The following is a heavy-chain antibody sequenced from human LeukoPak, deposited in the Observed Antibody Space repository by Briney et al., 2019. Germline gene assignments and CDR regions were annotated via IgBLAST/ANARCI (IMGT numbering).Heavy chain of an antibody. CDR1: GFTFSSYS. Sequence: GGSLRLSCAASGFTFSSYSMNWVRQAPGKGLEWVSSISSSSSYIYYADSVKGRFTISRDNAKNSLYLQMNSLRAEDTAVYYCARDPAIFGVVTDFNWFDPWGQGTLVTVSS. D-gene: IGHD3-3*01. J-gene: IGHJ5*02. CDR2: ISSSSSYI. V-gene: IGHV3-21*01. CDR3: ARDPAIFGVVTDFNWFDP.